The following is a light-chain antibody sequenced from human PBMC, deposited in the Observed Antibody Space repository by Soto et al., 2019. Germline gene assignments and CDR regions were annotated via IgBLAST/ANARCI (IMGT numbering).Light chain of an antibody. CDR3: QQYGSTPPT. V-gene: IGKV3-20*01. Sequence: EIVLTQSPGTLSVSPGERVTLSCRASQNVSSGYLAWYQQKPGQAPRLLIYGASTRAAGIPDRFSGNGSGTDFALTHSRLEPEDFVVYHCQQYGSTPPTFGPGTKVEIK. CDR2: GAS. J-gene: IGKJ3*01. CDR1: QNVSSGY.